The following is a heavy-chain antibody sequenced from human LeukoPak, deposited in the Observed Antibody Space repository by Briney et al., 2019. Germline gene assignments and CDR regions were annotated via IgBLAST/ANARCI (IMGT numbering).Heavy chain of an antibody. CDR3: ARYFDWFDVTGDAFDI. V-gene: IGHV4-39*01. J-gene: IGHJ3*02. CDR2: IYYSGST. CDR1: GGSISSSSYY. D-gene: IGHD3-9*01. Sequence: PSETLSLTCTVSGGSISSSSYYWGWIRQPPGKGLEWIGSIYYSGSTYYNPSLKSRVTISVDTSKNQFSLKLSSVTAADTAVYYCARYFDWFDVTGDAFDIWGQGTMVTVSS.